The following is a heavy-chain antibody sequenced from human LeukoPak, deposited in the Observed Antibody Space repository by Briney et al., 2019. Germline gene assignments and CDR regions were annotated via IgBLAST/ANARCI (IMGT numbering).Heavy chain of an antibody. Sequence: PGGSLRLSCAASGFALSSHWMTWVRQVPGRGPEWVANVNRDGSETYYLDSVKGRFTISRDNAKSSLYLQMNSLRAEDTALYYCAKDLHSGSYYSLYYYYGMDVWGQGTTVTVSS. D-gene: IGHD1-26*01. J-gene: IGHJ6*02. V-gene: IGHV3-7*03. CDR2: VNRDGSET. CDR3: AKDLHSGSYYSLYYYYGMDV. CDR1: GFALSSHW.